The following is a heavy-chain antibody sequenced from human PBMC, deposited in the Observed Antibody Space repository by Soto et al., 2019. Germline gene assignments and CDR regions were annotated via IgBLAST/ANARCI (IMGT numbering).Heavy chain of an antibody. V-gene: IGHV4-30-4*01. CDR1: GGSISSGDYY. CDR3: ARVRTGYSYGYSYYGMDV. CDR2: IYYSGST. J-gene: IGHJ6*02. Sequence: SETLSLTCTVSGGSISSGDYYWSWIRQPPGKGLEWIGYIYYSGSTYYNPSLKSRVTISVDTSKNQFSLKLSSVTAADTAVYYCARVRTGYSYGYSYYGMDVWGQGTTVTVSS. D-gene: IGHD5-18*01.